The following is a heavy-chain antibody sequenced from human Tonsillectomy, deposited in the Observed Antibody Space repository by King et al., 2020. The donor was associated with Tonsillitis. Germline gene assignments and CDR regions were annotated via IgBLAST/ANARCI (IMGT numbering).Heavy chain of an antibody. CDR3: AKPSIAVPGRGWFDP. CDR1: GGSNSSSSYY. Sequence: LQLQESGPGLVRPSETLSLTCIVSGGSNSSSSYYWGWIRQPPGKGLEWIGIIYHSGSTYYNPSLRSRVTISVDTSKNHFSLKLRSVTAADTAVYYCAKPSIAVPGRGWFDPWGQGTLVTVSS. CDR2: IYHSGST. J-gene: IGHJ5*02. D-gene: IGHD6-19*01. V-gene: IGHV4-39*02.